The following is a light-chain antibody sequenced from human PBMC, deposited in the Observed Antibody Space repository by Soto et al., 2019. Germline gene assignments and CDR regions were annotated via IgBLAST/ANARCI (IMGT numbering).Light chain of an antibody. CDR3: QQYGSSPVT. J-gene: IGKJ2*01. CDR2: GAS. Sequence: EIVLTQSPGTLSLSPGERATLSCRASQSVSSSYLAWYQQKPGQAPRLLIYGASSTATGIPDRFSGSGSGTDFTLTISRLEPEDFAVYYCQQYGSSPVTFGQGTKLEIK. V-gene: IGKV3-20*01. CDR1: QSVSSSY.